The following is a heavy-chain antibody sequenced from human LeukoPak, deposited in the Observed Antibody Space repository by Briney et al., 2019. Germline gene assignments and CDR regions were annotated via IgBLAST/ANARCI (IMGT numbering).Heavy chain of an antibody. J-gene: IGHJ4*02. Sequence: GGSLRLSCAASGFTLSSYWMDWVRQVPGKGLLWVSRINPDGGFTSYADSVKGRFTISRDDAKNTLYLQMNSLRVEDTAVYYCARDRGWNSFDDWGQGTLVTVSS. CDR3: ARDRGWNSFDD. V-gene: IGHV3-74*01. CDR1: GFTLSSYW. D-gene: IGHD1-1*01. CDR2: INPDGGFT.